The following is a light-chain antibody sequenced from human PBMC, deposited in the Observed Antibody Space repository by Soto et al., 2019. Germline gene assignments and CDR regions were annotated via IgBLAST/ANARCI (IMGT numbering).Light chain of an antibody. V-gene: IGKV3-15*01. Sequence: EIVMTPCPATLSVSPGERATLSCRASQSVSSNLAWYQQTPGQAPRLLIYGASTRATGIPARFSGSGSGTEFTLTISSLQSEDFAVYGCQQYDSGPPGTFGQGTKLEIK. CDR1: QSVSSN. J-gene: IGKJ2*01. CDR3: QQYDSGPPGT. CDR2: GAS.